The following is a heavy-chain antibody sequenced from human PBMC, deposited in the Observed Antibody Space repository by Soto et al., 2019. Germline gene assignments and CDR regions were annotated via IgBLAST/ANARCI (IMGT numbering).Heavy chain of an antibody. V-gene: IGHV3-33*01. CDR2: IWSDGSNK. CDR1: GFTFSSHG. Sequence: QVQMVESGGGVVQPGTSLRLSCAASGFTFSSHGMHWVRQAPGKGLEWVAVIWSDGSNKYYADSVKGRFTISRDNSRNMVYLQMNSLRAEDTAVYYCARRQTSVSSFDFWGQGTPGTVSS. J-gene: IGHJ4*02. CDR3: ARRQTSVSSFDF.